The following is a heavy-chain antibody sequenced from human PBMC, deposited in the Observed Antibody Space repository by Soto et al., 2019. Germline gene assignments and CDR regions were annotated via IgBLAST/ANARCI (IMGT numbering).Heavy chain of an antibody. CDR1: GYTFTSYD. J-gene: IGHJ6*02. Sequence: QVQLVQSGAEVKKPGASVKVSCKASGYTFTSYDINWVQQATGQGLEWMGWMNPNSGNTGYAQKFQGRVTMTRNTSISTAYMELSSLRSEDTAVYYCARGEGIVVVVAATPYYYYGMDVWGQGTTVTVSS. V-gene: IGHV1-8*01. CDR3: ARGEGIVVVVAATPYYYYGMDV. CDR2: MNPNSGNT. D-gene: IGHD2-15*01.